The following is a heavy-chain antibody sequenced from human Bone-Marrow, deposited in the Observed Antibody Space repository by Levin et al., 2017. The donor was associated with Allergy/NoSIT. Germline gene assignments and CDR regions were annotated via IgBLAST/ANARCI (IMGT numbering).Heavy chain of an antibody. CDR2: INPNSGGT. CDR3: AREDSMIVRDAFDI. Sequence: ASVKVSCKASGYTFNGYYMHWVRQAPGQGLEWMGWINPNSGGTKCAQKFQGRVTMTRDTAISTAYVELSRLRSEDTAVYYCAREDSMIVRDAFDIWGQGTMVTVSS. J-gene: IGHJ3*02. D-gene: IGHD3-22*01. CDR1: GYTFNGYY. V-gene: IGHV1-2*02.